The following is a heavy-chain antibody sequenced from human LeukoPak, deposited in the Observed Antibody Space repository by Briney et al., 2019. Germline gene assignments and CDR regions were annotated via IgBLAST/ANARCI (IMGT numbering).Heavy chain of an antibody. CDR1: GFTFSSYS. Sequence: GGSLRLSCAVSGFTFSSYSMNWVRQAPGKGLEWVSYISSSSSTVIYADSVKGRFTISRDNAKNSLYLQMNSLRAEDTAMFYCTRDYGSFTDFDSWGQGTLVTVSS. D-gene: IGHD1-26*01. V-gene: IGHV3-48*01. CDR3: TRDYGSFTDFDS. CDR2: ISSSSSTV. J-gene: IGHJ4*02.